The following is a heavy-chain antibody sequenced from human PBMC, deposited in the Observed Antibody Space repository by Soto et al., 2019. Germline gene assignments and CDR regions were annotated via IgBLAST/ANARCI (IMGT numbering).Heavy chain of an antibody. D-gene: IGHD3-10*01. CDR3: ARGITMVRGAIYYYYYGMDV. V-gene: IGHV3-21*01. J-gene: IGHJ6*02. CDR2: ISSSSSYI. Sequence: PGGSLRLSCAASGFTFSSYSMNWVRQAPGKGLEWVSSISSSSSYIYYADSVRGRFTISRDNAKNSLYLQMNSLRAEDTAVYYCARGITMVRGAIYYYYYGMDVWGQGTTVTVSS. CDR1: GFTFSSYS.